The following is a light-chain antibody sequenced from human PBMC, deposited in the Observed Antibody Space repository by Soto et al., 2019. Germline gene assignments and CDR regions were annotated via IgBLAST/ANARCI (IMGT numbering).Light chain of an antibody. CDR1: SSDVGGYNY. J-gene: IGLJ1*01. CDR3: CSYAGSDSYV. V-gene: IGLV2-11*01. CDR2: DVT. Sequence: QSALTQPRSVSGSPGQSVAISCTGTSSDVGGYNYVSWYQQHPGKAPKLIIYDVTKRPSGVPDRFSGSSSGNTASLTISGLQAEEEAEYFCCSYAGSDSYVSGTGTKVT.